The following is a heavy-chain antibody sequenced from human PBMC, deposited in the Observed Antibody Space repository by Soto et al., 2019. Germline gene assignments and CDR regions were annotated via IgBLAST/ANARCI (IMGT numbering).Heavy chain of an antibody. CDR3: ARRIVATETFAY. Sequence: SEPLSLTCTVSGGSISSYYWNWLRQPPGKGLECIGSVSYSGTTNYNPSLKSRVTISVDTSKNQFSLTVTSVTAADTAVYYCARRIVATETFAYWGQGTLVTVSS. D-gene: IGHD5-12*01. CDR2: VSYSGTT. V-gene: IGHV4-59*08. J-gene: IGHJ4*02. CDR1: GGSISSYY.